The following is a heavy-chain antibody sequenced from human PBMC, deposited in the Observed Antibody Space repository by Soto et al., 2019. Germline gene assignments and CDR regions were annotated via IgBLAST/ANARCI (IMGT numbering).Heavy chain of an antibody. CDR3: ARVGYSSSWYYFDY. Sequence: SETLSLTCAVSGDSISSGYHWAWIRQPPGKGLEWIGYIYYSGSTNYNPSLKSRVTISVDTSKNQFSLKLSSVTAADTAVYYCARVGYSSSWYYFDYWGQGTLVTVSS. CDR1: GDSISSGYH. CDR2: IYYSGST. J-gene: IGHJ4*02. D-gene: IGHD6-13*01. V-gene: IGHV4-61*01.